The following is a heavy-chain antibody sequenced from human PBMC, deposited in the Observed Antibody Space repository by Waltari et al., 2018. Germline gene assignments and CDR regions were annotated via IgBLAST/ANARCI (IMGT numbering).Heavy chain of an antibody. CDR2: RTTDGSDK. CDR1: GFTFRDFW. CDR3: ATFGEQSGD. D-gene: IGHD3-10*01. Sequence: EVQVVESGGALVQPGGSLRLSCAASGFTFRDFWMAWVRQAPGKVVGLVASRTTDGSDKYYVDSVKSRVTITRDDAKNALYVQMDSLGTDDTGIYDCATFGEQSGDWGQGTLVTVSS. J-gene: IGHJ4*02. V-gene: IGHV3-7*02.